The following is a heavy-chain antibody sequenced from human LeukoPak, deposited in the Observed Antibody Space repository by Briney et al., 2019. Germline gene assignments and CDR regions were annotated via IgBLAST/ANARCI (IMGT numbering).Heavy chain of an antibody. CDR1: GLTFSSYS. Sequence: GGSLRLSCAASGLTFSSYSIDWVRQAPGKRLEWLSYISSGSSTIYYADSVKGRSTISRDNAKNSVYLQMNSLRAEDTAVYYCARVWSSGYTKDYGGQGTLVTVSS. CDR2: ISSGSSTI. D-gene: IGHD3-22*01. V-gene: IGHV3-48*04. CDR3: ARVWSSGYTKDY. J-gene: IGHJ4*02.